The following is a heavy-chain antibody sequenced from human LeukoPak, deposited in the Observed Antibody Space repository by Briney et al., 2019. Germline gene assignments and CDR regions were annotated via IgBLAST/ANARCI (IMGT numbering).Heavy chain of an antibody. CDR1: GFTVSSNY. V-gene: IGHV3-66*02. CDR3: ARAAVAVDWFDP. J-gene: IGHJ5*02. D-gene: IGHD6-19*01. CDR2: TYSGGST. Sequence: GGSLRFSGAASGFTVSSNYMSWVRQAPGKGLEWVSVTYSGGSTYYADSVKGRFTISRDNSKNTLYLQMNSLRAEDTAVYYCARAAVAVDWFDPWGQGTLVTVSS.